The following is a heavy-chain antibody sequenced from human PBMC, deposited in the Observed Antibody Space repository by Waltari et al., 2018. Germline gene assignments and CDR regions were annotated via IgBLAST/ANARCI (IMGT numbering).Heavy chain of an antibody. J-gene: IGHJ5*02. Sequence: QLQLQESGPGLVKPSETLSLTCTVSGGSISSSSYYWGWIRQPPGNGLEWIGSIYYSGSTYYNPSLKSRVTISVDTSKNQFSLKLSSVTAADTAVYYCARRPNSSGWYLENWFDPWGQGTLVTVSS. CDR1: GGSISSSSYY. CDR2: IYYSGST. D-gene: IGHD6-19*01. V-gene: IGHV4-39*01. CDR3: ARRPNSSGWYLENWFDP.